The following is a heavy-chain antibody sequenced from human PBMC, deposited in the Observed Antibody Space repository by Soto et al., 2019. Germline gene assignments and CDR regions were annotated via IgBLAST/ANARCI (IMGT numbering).Heavy chain of an antibody. CDR3: ARDCPLYDFWIGSLGGGMDV. CDR1: GGSISSYY. D-gene: IGHD3-3*01. J-gene: IGHJ6*02. Sequence: SETLSLTCTVSGGSISSYYWSWIRQPPGKGLEWIGYIYYSGSTNYNPSLKSRVTISVDTSKNQFSLKLSSVTAADTAVYYCARDCPLYDFWIGSLGGGMDVWGQGTTVTVSS. CDR2: IYYSGST. V-gene: IGHV4-59*01.